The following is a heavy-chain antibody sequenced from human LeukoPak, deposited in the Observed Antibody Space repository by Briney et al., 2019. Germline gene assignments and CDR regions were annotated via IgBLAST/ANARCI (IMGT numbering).Heavy chain of an antibody. D-gene: IGHD2-2*01. CDR2: LNHSGST. Sequence: NASETLSLTCAVYGGSFSGYSWSWIRQPPGKGLEWIGELNHSGSTNYNPSLKSRVTISVDTSKNQFSLKLSSVTAADSAFYYCARVPGRPAAVFDFWGQGTLVTVSS. V-gene: IGHV4-34*01. CDR1: GGSFSGYS. CDR3: ARVPGRPAAVFDF. J-gene: IGHJ4*02.